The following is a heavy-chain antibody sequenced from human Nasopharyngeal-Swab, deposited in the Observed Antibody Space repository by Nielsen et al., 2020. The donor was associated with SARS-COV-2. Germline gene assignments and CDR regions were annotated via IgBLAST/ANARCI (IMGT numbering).Heavy chain of an antibody. CDR1: GFSFSEYY. J-gene: IGHJ1*01. D-gene: IGHD5-24*01. Sequence: SLNIPCAASGFSFSEYYMSWLRQAPGKGLEWISDISSSGSITHYADSMKGRFTISRDNAKKSLYLQMNSLRAEDTAVYYCARGVETIHHWGQGSLVTVSS. CDR2: ISSSGSIT. CDR3: ARGVETIHH. V-gene: IGHV3-11*04.